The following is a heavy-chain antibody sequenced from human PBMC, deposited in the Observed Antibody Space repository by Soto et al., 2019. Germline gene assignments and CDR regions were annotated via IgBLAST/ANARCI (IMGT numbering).Heavy chain of an antibody. CDR3: AREYSGVAARFDP. Sequence: QVQLVESGGGLVKPGGSLRLSCAASGFTFSDYYMNWIREAPGKGLEWVSYISSDSTYTNYADSMKGRFTISRDNAKNSLYLQMNSLRAEGTAVYYCAREYSGVAARFDPWGQGTLVTVSS. CDR1: GFTFSDYY. J-gene: IGHJ5*02. D-gene: IGHD6-13*01. CDR2: ISSDSTYT. V-gene: IGHV3-11*05.